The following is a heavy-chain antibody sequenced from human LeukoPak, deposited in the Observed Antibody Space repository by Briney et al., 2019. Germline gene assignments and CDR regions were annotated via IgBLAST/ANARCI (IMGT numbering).Heavy chain of an antibody. CDR3: AVSVQVPAIPAFDY. CDR1: TFTKHF. Sequence: ASVKVSCNTFTKHFIHWVRQAPGQGLEWVGWIDPNSGATKYAQKFQGRVTMTRDTSISTVSMELSSLRFGDTAIYYCAVSVQVPAIPAFDYWGQGTLVTVSS. D-gene: IGHD2-21*02. CDR2: IDPNSGAT. V-gene: IGHV1-2*02. J-gene: IGHJ4*02.